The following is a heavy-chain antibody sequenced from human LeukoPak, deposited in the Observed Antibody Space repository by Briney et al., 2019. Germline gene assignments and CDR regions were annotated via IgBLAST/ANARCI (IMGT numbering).Heavy chain of an antibody. CDR1: GFTFSSYA. J-gene: IGHJ4*02. Sequence: GSLRLSCAASGFTFSSYAMHWVRQAPGKGLEWVAVISYDGSNKYYADSVKGRFTISRDNSKNTLYLQMNSLRAEDTAVYYCARGGIQLWSPFDYWGQGTLVTVSS. CDR3: ARGGIQLWSPFDY. CDR2: ISYDGSNK. V-gene: IGHV3-30*04. D-gene: IGHD5-18*01.